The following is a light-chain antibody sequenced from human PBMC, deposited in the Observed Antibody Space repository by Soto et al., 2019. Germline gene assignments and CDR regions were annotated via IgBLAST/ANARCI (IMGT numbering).Light chain of an antibody. J-gene: IGKJ1*01. V-gene: IGKV1-6*01. CDR3: PLAYYDPRS. Sequence: NHMNRSVSSLCAYVGDRVTITCRASQGVRNDLGWYQQKPGKAPKLLIYAASSLQSGVPSRFSGSGSGTDFTLTICGLRPEYWATYCSPLAYYDPRSSGQGTKVDIK. CDR2: AAS. CDR1: QGVRND.